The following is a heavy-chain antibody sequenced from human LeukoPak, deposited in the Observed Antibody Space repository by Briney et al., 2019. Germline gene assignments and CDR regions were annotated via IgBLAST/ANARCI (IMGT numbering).Heavy chain of an antibody. J-gene: IGHJ5*02. CDR3: TTDLTVVAVAS. D-gene: IGHD6-19*01. CDR2: IKSKTDGGTT. CDR1: GFTFSNAW. V-gene: IGHV3-15*01. Sequence: PGGSLRLSCAASGFTFSNAWMSRVRQAPGKGLEWVGRIKSKTDGGTTDYAAPVKGRFTISRDDSKNTLYLQMNSLKTEDTAVYYCTTDLTVVAVASWGQGTLVTVSS.